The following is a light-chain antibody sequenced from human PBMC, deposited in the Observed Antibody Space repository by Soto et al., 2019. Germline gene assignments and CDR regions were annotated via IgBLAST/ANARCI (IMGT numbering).Light chain of an antibody. CDR2: GAS. CDR3: QQLNSFPLP. Sequence: IQLTQSPSSLSASVGDRVTISCRASQGIAKFLAWYQQKPGKDPKLLLYGASTLQSGVPSRFSGSGSGTDFTLTISSLQPDDFATYYCQQLNSFPLPFGPGTKVDIK. CDR1: QGIAKF. V-gene: IGKV1-9*01. J-gene: IGKJ3*01.